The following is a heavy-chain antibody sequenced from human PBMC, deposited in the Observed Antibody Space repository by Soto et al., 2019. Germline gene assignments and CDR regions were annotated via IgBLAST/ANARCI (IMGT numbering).Heavy chain of an antibody. J-gene: IGHJ5*02. V-gene: IGHV3-30*18. Sequence: QEQLVESGGGVVQPGRSLRLSCAASGFSFSSYGMHWVRQAPGEGLEWVALISYDGSNKYYADSVKGRFTISRDNSKNTLSLQMNSLRAEDTAVYYCAKYYYYTSGRVNWFDPWGQGTLVTVSS. CDR2: ISYDGSNK. CDR3: AKYYYYTSGRVNWFDP. CDR1: GFSFSSYG. D-gene: IGHD3-22*01.